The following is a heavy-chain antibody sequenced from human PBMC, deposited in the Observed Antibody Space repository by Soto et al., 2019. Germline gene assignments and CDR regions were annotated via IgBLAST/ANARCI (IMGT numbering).Heavy chain of an antibody. D-gene: IGHD3-9*01. CDR2: IYPGDSDT. CDR1: GGSVIDSW. Sequence: ESLQISGEGPGGSVIDSWIGWVRQKKGKGLEWMGVIYPGDSDTRYSPSFQGQVTISADRSISTAYLQWSSLKASATAMYYCARLGFVSFFSPDYYIVLTVTVVDVWGHGSTDTVS. V-gene: IGHV5-51*01. J-gene: IGHJ6*02. CDR3: ARLGFVSFFSPDYYIVLTVTVVDV.